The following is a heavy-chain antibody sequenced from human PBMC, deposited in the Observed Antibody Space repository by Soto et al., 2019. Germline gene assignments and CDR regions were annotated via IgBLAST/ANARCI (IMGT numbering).Heavy chain of an antibody. J-gene: IGHJ1*01. CDR2: INSKTGDT. CDR3: ARDSVLLGSTTLFF. V-gene: IGHV1-2*02. Sequence: ASVKVSCKASGYPLTNFFIHWMRRAPGQGLEWMGWINSKTGDTNYAQKFQGRVTMTRDTSISTAYMEVTGLRSDDTAVYFCARDSVLLGSTTLFFWGQGTLVTVSS. CDR1: GYPLTNFF. D-gene: IGHD1-26*01.